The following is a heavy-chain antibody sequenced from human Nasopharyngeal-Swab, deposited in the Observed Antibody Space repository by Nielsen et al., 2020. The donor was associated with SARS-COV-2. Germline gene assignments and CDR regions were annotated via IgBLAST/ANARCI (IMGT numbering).Heavy chain of an antibody. Sequence: GSLKISCAASGFTFSSYNMNWVRQAPGKGLEWVSSITTSSSYIYYADSVKGRFTIFRDNAKNSLYLQMNSLRAEDTAVYYCARDQNGYWGQGILVTVSS. CDR2: ITTSSSYI. CDR1: GFTFSSYN. J-gene: IGHJ4*02. D-gene: IGHD2-8*01. CDR3: ARDQNGY. V-gene: IGHV3-21*06.